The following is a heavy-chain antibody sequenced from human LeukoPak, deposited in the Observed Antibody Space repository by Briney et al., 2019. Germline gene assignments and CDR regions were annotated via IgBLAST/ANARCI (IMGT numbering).Heavy chain of an antibody. Sequence: SETLSLTCSVSGGPITEYYWSWVRLPPGKGLEWIGYIYHTGSTNYSPSLKSRVTMSVDASRNQFSLKLVSVTAADTAVYYCARDRGSTGYYYLDSWGQGILVTVSS. CDR2: IYHTGST. CDR3: ARDRGSTGYYYLDS. D-gene: IGHD6-19*01. V-gene: IGHV4-59*01. CDR1: GGPITEYY. J-gene: IGHJ4*02.